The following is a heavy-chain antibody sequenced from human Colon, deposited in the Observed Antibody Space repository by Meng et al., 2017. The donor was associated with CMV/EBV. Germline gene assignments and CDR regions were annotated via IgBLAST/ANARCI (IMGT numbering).Heavy chain of an antibody. J-gene: IGHJ4*02. D-gene: IGHD2/OR15-2a*01. CDR2: ISWNSVYI. V-gene: IGHV3-9*01. CDR1: GFIFDDYT. Sequence: GGSLSLSCASSGFIFDDYTMYWVRQAPGKGLEWVSRISWNSVYIAYADSVKGRFTISRDNEKDSLYLHMNNLGPEDTAFYYCAKLSGTETFFDFWGQGTLVTVSS. CDR3: AKLSGTETFFDF.